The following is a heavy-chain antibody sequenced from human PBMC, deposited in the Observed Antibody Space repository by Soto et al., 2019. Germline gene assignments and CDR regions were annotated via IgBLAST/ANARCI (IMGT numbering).Heavy chain of an antibody. CDR3: ARVPSP. CDR2: IYHSGST. J-gene: IGHJ5*02. Sequence: QLQLPESGSGLVKPSQTLSLTCAVSGGSISSGGYSWSWIRQPPGKGLEWIGYIYHSGSTYYNPSLKSRVTISVDRSKNQFSLNLSSVTAADTAVYYCARVPSPWGQGTLVTVSS. V-gene: IGHV4-30-2*01. CDR1: GGSISSGGYS.